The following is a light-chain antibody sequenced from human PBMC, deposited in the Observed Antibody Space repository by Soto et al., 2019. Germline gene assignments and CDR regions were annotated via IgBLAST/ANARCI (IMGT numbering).Light chain of an antibody. V-gene: IGLV2-14*01. CDR2: EVT. CDR3: NSYTSRSTYV. Sequence: QSALTQPASVSGSPGQSITISCTGTTSDVGNYNYVSWYQHHPGKAPKLMIYEVTNRPSGVSNRFSGSKSGNTASLTISGLQAEDEADYYCNSYTSRSTYVFGTGTKVT. CDR1: TSDVGNYNY. J-gene: IGLJ1*01.